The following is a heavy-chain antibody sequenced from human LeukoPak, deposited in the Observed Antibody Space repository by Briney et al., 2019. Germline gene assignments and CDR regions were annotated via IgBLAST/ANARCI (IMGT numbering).Heavy chain of an antibody. Sequence: PSETLSLTCAVSGYSITGGYYWGWLRQPPGKGLDWIGTIYHSGSTYYNPSLKSRVTISVDTSKNQFSRKLSSVTAADTAVYYCARDPRTPYYYYYMDVWGKGTTVTVSS. CDR1: GYSITGGYY. CDR2: IYHSGST. CDR3: ARDPRTPYYYYYMDV. J-gene: IGHJ6*03. V-gene: IGHV4-38-2*02.